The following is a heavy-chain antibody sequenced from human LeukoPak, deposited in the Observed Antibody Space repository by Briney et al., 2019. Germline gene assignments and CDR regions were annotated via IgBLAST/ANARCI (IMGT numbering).Heavy chain of an antibody. Sequence: ETLSLTCAVYGGSFSGYYWSWIRQPPGKGLEWIGEINHSGSTNYNPSLKSRVTISVDTSKNQFSLKLSSVTAADTAVYYCARDTGVRYYGSGSYYNRYFDYWGQGTLVTVSS. CDR2: INHSGST. J-gene: IGHJ4*02. V-gene: IGHV4-34*01. CDR1: GGSFSGYY. D-gene: IGHD3-10*01. CDR3: ARDTGVRYYGSGSYYNRYFDY.